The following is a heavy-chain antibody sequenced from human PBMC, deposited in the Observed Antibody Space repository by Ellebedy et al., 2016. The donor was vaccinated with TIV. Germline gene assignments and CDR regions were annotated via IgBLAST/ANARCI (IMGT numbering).Heavy chain of an antibody. J-gene: IGHJ6*03. CDR2: ISGSGGST. CDR1: GFTFSSYA. D-gene: IGHD2-21*02. Sequence: GESLKISXAASGFTFSSYAMSWVRQAPGRRLEWFSAISGSGGSTHYVDSVRGRFTISRDNSKNTLYLQMTSLRAEDTAVYYCAKAPTAIFAHFYYYYYYMDVWGKGTTVTVSS. CDR3: AKAPTAIFAHFYYYYYYMDV. V-gene: IGHV3-23*01.